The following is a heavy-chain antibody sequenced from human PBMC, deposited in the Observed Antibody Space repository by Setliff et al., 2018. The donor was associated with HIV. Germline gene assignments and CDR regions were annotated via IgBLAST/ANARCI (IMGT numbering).Heavy chain of an antibody. Sequence: ASVKVSCKASGYTVTDYYMHWVRRAPGHGLEWMGIINPSFGSTSYAQKFQGRVTMTRDTSTSTVFMESSSLNSEDTAVYYCATDRDATMVPGADYWGQGTLVTVS. J-gene: IGHJ4*02. CDR1: GYTVTDYY. V-gene: IGHV1-46*01. CDR2: INPSFGST. CDR3: ATDRDATMVPGADY. D-gene: IGHD3-10*01.